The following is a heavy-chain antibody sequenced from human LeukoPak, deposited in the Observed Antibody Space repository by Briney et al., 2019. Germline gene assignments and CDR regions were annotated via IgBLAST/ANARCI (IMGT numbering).Heavy chain of an antibody. CDR3: ASTYVVVTAVHDAFHI. CDR1: GFTFSSYW. Sequence: GGSLRLSCAASGFTFSSYWMSWVRQAPGKGLEWVATIKQDESEKYYVDSVKGRFTISRDNAKNSLYLQMNSLRAEDTAVYYCASTYVVVTAVHDAFHIWGQGTMVTVSS. D-gene: IGHD2-21*02. CDR2: IKQDESEK. V-gene: IGHV3-7*01. J-gene: IGHJ3*02.